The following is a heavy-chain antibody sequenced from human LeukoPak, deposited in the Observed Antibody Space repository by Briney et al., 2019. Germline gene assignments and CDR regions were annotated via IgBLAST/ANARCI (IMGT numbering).Heavy chain of an antibody. CDR2: ISYDGSNK. CDR1: GFTFSSYA. J-gene: IGHJ1*01. V-gene: IGHV3-30-3*01. CDR3: AREFRLSDSTGPLLQH. D-gene: IGHD3-22*01. Sequence: SGGSLRLSCAASGFTFSSYAMHWVRQAPGKGLEWVAVISYDGSNKYYADSVKGRFTVSRDNSKNTLYLQMNSLRAEDTAVYYCAREFRLSDSTGPLLQHWGQDTLVTVSS.